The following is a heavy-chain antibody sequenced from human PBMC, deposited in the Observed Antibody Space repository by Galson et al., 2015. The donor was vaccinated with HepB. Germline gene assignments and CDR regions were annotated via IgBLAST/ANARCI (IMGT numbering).Heavy chain of an antibody. D-gene: IGHD3-22*01. CDR3: ARGVDHDSSGRPFQDWYFDL. V-gene: IGHV5-10-1*01. CDR1: GYSFTSYW. CDR2: IDPSDSYT. Sequence: QSGAEVKKPGESLKISCKGSGYSFTSYWIGWVRQMPGKGLEWMGRIDPSDSYTNYSPSFQGHVTISADKSISTAYLQWSSLKASDTAMYYCARGVDHDSSGRPFQDWYFDLWGRGTLVTVSS. J-gene: IGHJ2*01.